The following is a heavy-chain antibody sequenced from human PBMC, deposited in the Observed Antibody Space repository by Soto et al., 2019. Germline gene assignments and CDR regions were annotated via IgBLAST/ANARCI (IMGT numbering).Heavy chain of an antibody. CDR3: AKVSSSWYSGFFDL. V-gene: IGHV3-23*01. CDR2: LSDSGSST. D-gene: IGHD6-13*01. Sequence: EVQLLESGGGLVQPGGSRRLSCTASGFTFNSHAMTWVRQAPGKGLEWVSGLSDSGSSTYYADSVKGRFTISRDNFMNTVYLQMNTLRVEDTAVYYCAKVSSSWYSGFFDLWGQGTRVTVSS. J-gene: IGHJ4*02. CDR1: GFTFNSHA.